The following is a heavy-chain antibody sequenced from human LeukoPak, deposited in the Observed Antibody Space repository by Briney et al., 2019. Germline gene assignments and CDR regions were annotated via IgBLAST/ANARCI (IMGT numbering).Heavy chain of an antibody. D-gene: IGHD3-3*01. CDR3: AGSTIFGVVIEYYYGMDV. Sequence: GGSLRLSCAASGFTFSDYYMSWIRQAPGKGLEWVSYISSSGSTIYYADSVKGRFTISRDNAKNSLYLQMNSLRDEDTAVYYCAGSTIFGVVIEYYYGMDVWGQGTTVTVSS. J-gene: IGHJ6*02. CDR1: GFTFSDYY. V-gene: IGHV3-11*01. CDR2: ISSSGSTI.